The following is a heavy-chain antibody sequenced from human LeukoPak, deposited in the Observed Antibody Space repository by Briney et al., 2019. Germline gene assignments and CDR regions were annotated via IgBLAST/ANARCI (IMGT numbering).Heavy chain of an antibody. Sequence: SETLSLTCTVSGGSISSHHWSWIRQPPGKGLEWIVDIYYSGSTNYNPSLKGRVTISVDTSKNQFSLKLSSVTAADTAVYYCARMVSYYDSSGYRSAVANYWGQGTLVTVSS. V-gene: IGHV4-59*11. J-gene: IGHJ4*02. CDR3: ARMVSYYDSSGYRSAVANY. CDR1: GGSISSHH. CDR2: IYYSGST. D-gene: IGHD3-22*01.